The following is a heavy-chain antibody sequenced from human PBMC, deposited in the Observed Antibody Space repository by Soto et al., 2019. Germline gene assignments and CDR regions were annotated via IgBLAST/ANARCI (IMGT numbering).Heavy chain of an antibody. CDR3: ARLLTEGATFREDAFDL. CDR1: RYTFTSHG. V-gene: IGHV1-18*01. Sequence: QIRLVQSGGGVKTPGASVKVSCTTSRYTFTSHGIAWVRQAPGQGLEWMGWISTFNGKTDYAQKFQGRVTTTADTITSAVDMELRSLRSDDTAVYFCARLLTEGATFREDAFDLWGQGTKVTVSS. J-gene: IGHJ3*01. D-gene: IGHD3-9*01. CDR2: ISTFNGKT.